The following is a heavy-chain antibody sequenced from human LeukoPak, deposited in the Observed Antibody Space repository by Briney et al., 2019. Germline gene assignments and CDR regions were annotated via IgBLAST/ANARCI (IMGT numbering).Heavy chain of an antibody. J-gene: IGHJ6*03. CDR2: IYYSGST. CDR1: GGSITTTSYY. V-gene: IGHV4-39*07. CDR3: VAGYYYYYMDV. Sequence: SETLSLTCTVSGGSITTTSYYWAWIRQSPGKGLEFIGTIYYSGSTEYNPSLKSRVTISIDTSENRFSMRLTSVTAADTAVYYSVAGYYYYYMDVWGKGTTVTVSS. D-gene: IGHD6-19*01.